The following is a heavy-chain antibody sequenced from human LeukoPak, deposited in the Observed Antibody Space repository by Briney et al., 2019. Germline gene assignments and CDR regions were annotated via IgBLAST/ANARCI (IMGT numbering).Heavy chain of an antibody. CDR1: GFTFSDYS. CDR3: ARERGFSSSWYTF. CDR2: ISSRSATV. V-gene: IGHV3-48*01. Sequence: GSLRLSCAASGFTFSDYSMNWVRQAPGKGLEWVSYISSRSATVYYADSVKGRFTISRDNAKNSLYLQMNSLRVEDTAVYYCARERGFSSSWYTFWGQGTLVTVSS. D-gene: IGHD6-13*01. J-gene: IGHJ4*02.